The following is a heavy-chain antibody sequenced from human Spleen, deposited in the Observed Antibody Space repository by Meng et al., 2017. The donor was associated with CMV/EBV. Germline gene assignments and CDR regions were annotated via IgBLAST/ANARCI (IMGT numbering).Heavy chain of an antibody. CDR3: GRDMDV. J-gene: IGHJ6*02. CDR1: GFTFSSHW. Sequence: GESLKISCAASGFTFSSHWMTWVRQAPGKGLEWVANINQDGSQKNYVDSVKGRFTISRDNAKNSMYLQMNSLRVEDTAVYYCGRDMDVWGQGTTVTVSS. CDR2: INQDGSQK. V-gene: IGHV3-7*01.